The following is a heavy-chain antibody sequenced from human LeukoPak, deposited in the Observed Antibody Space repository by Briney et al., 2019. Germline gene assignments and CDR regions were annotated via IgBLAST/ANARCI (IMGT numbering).Heavy chain of an antibody. CDR2: IIPIFGTA. J-gene: IGHJ6*03. CDR3: ARGGSGWYYYYYMDV. V-gene: IGHV1-69*13. D-gene: IGHD6-19*01. Sequence: GASVKVSCKASGYTFTSYDINWVRQATGQGLEWMGGIIPIFGTANYAQKFQGRVTITADESTSTAYMELSSLRSEDTAVYYCARGGSGWYYYYYMDVWGKGTTVTVSS. CDR1: GYTFTSYD.